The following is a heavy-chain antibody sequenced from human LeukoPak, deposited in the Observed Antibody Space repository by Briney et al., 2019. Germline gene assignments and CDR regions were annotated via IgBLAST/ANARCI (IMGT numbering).Heavy chain of an antibody. CDR1: GFTFSSYA. CDR3: ARDNIVVVPAAPILYYYGMDV. V-gene: IGHV3-23*01. D-gene: IGHD2-2*01. CDR2: ISGSGGST. Sequence: QAGGSLRLSCAASGFTFSSYAMSWVRQAPGKGLEWVSAISGSGGSTYYADSVKGRFTISRDNSKNTLYLQMNSLRAEDTAVYYCARDNIVVVPAAPILYYYGMDVWGQGTTVTVSS. J-gene: IGHJ6*02.